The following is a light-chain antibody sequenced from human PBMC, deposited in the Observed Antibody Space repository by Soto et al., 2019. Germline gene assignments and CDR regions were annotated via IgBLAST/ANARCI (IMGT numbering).Light chain of an antibody. J-gene: IGLJ2*01. CDR1: SSDVGSYNL. CDR2: EGS. V-gene: IGLV2-23*01. Sequence: QSVLTQPASVSGSPGQSITISCTGTSSDVGSYNLVSWYQQHPGKAPKLMIYEGSKRPSGVSNRFSGSKSGNTASLIISGLQAEDEADYYCCSYAGVVFGGGTKLTVL. CDR3: CSYAGVV.